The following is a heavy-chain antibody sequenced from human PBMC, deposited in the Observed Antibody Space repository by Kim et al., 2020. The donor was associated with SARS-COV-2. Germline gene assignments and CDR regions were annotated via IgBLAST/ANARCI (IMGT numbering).Heavy chain of an antibody. Sequence: QKFQGRVTMTRNTSISTAYMELSSLRSEDTAVYYCARGDYGDLGTNWFDPWGQGTLVTVSS. CDR3: ARGDYGDLGTNWFDP. J-gene: IGHJ5*02. V-gene: IGHV1-8*01. D-gene: IGHD4-17*01.